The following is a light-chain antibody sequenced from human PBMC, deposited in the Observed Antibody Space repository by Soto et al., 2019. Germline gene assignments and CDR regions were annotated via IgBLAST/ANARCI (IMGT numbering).Light chain of an antibody. J-gene: IGKJ3*01. CDR1: QSISSY. V-gene: IGKV1-39*01. Sequence: DIQMTQSPSSLSASVGDRFTITCRASQSISSYLNWYQQKPGKAPKLLIYAASSLQSGVPSRFSGSGSGTDFTLTISSLQPEDFATYYCQQSYSTRVFGPGTKVDIK. CDR2: AAS. CDR3: QQSYSTRV.